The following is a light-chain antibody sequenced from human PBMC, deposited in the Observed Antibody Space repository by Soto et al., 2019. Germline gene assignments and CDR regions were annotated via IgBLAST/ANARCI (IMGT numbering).Light chain of an antibody. CDR3: QQYTNTNNPWM. V-gene: IGKV1-5*03. J-gene: IGKJ1*01. Sequence: DLQMTQSPSTLSGSVGDRVTITCRARQTISSWLAWYQQKPGKAPKLLIYKASTLKSGVPSRFSGSGSGADFTLTISGLQPDESATYYCQQYTNTNNPWMFGQGTKVDIK. CDR2: KAS. CDR1: QTISSW.